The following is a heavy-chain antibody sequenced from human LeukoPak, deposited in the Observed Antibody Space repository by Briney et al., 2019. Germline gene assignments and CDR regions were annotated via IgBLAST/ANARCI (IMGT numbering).Heavy chain of an antibody. J-gene: IGHJ4*02. CDR2: ISDDGVTT. CDR3: TRRRIATAGDFDC. Sequence: GGCLRLSCAASGFTFHLYAMTWVRQASGKGREWVSHISDDGVTTRYADSVKGRFTISRDNSKNTLYLQMSSLRAEDTALYYCTRRRIATAGDFDCWGQGTLVTVSS. V-gene: IGHV3-23*01. CDR1: GFTFHLYA. D-gene: IGHD6-13*01.